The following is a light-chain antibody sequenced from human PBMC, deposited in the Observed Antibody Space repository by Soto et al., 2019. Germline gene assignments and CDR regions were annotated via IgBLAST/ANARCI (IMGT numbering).Light chain of an antibody. Sequence: HSVLTQPPSVSGAPWQRVTISGTGSSSNIGAGYDVHWYPQLQGTAPKLLIYGNSNRPSGVPDRCSGSKSCTSASLAITGRKSEDEADYYCKSYDSSLTYVLGTGTQVTVL. CDR1: SSNIGAGYD. V-gene: IGLV1-40*01. CDR3: KSYDSSLTYV. J-gene: IGLJ1*01. CDR2: GNS.